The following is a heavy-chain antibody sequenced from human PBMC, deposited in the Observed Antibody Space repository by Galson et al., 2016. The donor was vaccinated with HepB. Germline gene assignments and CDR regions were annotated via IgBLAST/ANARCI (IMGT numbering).Heavy chain of an antibody. J-gene: IGHJ4*02. CDR1: GLTFSSYA. CDR2: ISGSAYTT. Sequence: SLRLSCAASGLTFSSYAMNWVRQAPGKGLEWVSGISGSAYTTYYADSVKGRFTISRDNFKNTVYLQMNSLRVEDTAVYFCAKGEGMVRPLGDFDSWGQGTLVTVSS. CDR3: AKGEGMVRPLGDFDS. D-gene: IGHD3-10*01. V-gene: IGHV3-23*01.